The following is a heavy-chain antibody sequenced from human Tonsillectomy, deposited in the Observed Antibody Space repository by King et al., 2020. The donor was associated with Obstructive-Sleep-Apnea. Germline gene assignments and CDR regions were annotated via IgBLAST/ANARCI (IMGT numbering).Heavy chain of an antibody. J-gene: IGHJ4*02. CDR2: ITWNSGRI. CDR1: GFSFEDYP. Sequence: VQLVESGGGLVQPGRSLRLTCAASGFSFEDYPMHWVRQAPGKGLEWVSGITWNSGRIDYSDSVKGRFTISRDNAKNSLFLQMNSLKPDDTAFYYCTRGRLAARYTDPPKYYFDFWGLGTLVTVSS. V-gene: IGHV3-9*01. CDR3: TRGRLAARYTDPPKYYFDF. D-gene: IGHD1-1*01.